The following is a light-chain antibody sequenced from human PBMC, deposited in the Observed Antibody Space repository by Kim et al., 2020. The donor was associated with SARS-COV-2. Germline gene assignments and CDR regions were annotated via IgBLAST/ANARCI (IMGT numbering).Light chain of an antibody. Sequence: GDRVTITCRASQSISIWLAWYQQKPGKAPNLLIYDASNFESGVPSRFSGSGSGTEFTLTISSLQPDDFATYYCQEYKSNSWTFGQGTKVDIK. J-gene: IGKJ1*01. CDR1: QSISIW. V-gene: IGKV1-5*01. CDR3: QEYKSNSWT. CDR2: DAS.